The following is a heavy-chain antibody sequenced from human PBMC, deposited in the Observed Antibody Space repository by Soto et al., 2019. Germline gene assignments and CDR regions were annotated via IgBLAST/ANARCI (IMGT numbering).Heavy chain of an antibody. Sequence: GGSLRLSCAASGFSLTGCSMSWVRQTPTKGLEWVSALSHSGGATYYADSVKGRFTISRDSSKDTLYLQMSNLRAEDTAIYYCTKGEMATIRNSFDPWGQGTLVTVSS. CDR1: GFSLTGCS. CDR2: LSHSGGAT. CDR3: TKGEMATIRNSFDP. D-gene: IGHD1-7*01. V-gene: IGHV3-23*01. J-gene: IGHJ5*02.